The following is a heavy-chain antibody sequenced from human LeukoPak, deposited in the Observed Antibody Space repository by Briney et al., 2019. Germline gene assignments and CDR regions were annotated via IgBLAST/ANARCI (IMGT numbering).Heavy chain of an antibody. Sequence: GGSLRLSCAASGFTLRSYTMNWVRQAPGKGLEWVSSIGISSNKIYYADSVKGRFIISRDNAKNSLFLQMNSLIAEDTAVYYCARRGGEMVFDYWGQGTLVTVSS. CDR3: ARRGGEMVFDY. CDR2: IGISSNKI. D-gene: IGHD2-8*01. CDR1: GFTLRSYT. V-gene: IGHV3-21*01. J-gene: IGHJ4*02.